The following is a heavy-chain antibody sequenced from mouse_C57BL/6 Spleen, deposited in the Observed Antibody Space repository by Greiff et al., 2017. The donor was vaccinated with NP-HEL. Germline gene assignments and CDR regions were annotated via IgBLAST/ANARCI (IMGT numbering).Heavy chain of an antibody. J-gene: IGHJ4*01. Sequence: EVQLQESGPGLVKPSQSLSLTCSVTGYSITSGYYWNWIRQFPGNKLEWMGYISYDGSNNYNPSLKNRISITRDTSKNQFFLKLNSVTTEDTATYYCAREGYDYDYAMDYWGQGTSVTVSS. CDR3: AREGYDYDYAMDY. CDR1: GYSITSGYY. D-gene: IGHD2-4*01. V-gene: IGHV3-6*01. CDR2: ISYDGSN.